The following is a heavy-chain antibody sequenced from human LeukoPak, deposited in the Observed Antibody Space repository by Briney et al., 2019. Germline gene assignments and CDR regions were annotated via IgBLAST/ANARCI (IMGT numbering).Heavy chain of an antibody. CDR3: AKVRTRYCSSVSCYTDAFDI. D-gene: IGHD2-2*02. V-gene: IGHV3-30*18. Sequence: GGSLRLSCAASGFTFSTYGMHWVRQAPGKGLEWVTIISYDGGNKFYADSVKGRFTISRDNSKNTLCLQMNSLRVEDTAVYYCAKVRTRYCSSVSCYTDAFDIWGQGTMVTVSS. CDR1: GFTFSTYG. CDR2: ISYDGGNK. J-gene: IGHJ3*02.